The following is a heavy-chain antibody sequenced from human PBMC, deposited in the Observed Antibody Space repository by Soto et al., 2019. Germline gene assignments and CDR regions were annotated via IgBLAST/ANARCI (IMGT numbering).Heavy chain of an antibody. Sequence: SVKVSCKASGFTFTSSAVQCVRQARGQRLEWIGWIVVGSGNTNYAQKFQERVTITRDMSTSTAYMELSSLRSEDTAVYYCAADGRYYDFWSGPPGYYGMDVWGQGTTVTVS. CDR3: AADGRYYDFWSGPPGYYGMDV. V-gene: IGHV1-58*01. CDR1: GFTFTSSA. J-gene: IGHJ6*02. D-gene: IGHD3-3*01. CDR2: IVVGSGNT.